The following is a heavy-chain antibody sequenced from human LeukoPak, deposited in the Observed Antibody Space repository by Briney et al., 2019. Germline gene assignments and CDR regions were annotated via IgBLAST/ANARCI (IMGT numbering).Heavy chain of an antibody. V-gene: IGHV1-18*01. J-gene: IGHJ5*02. CDR3: ARGPRYCSGGSCYLNWFDP. D-gene: IGHD2-15*01. CDR2: ISAYNGNT. CDR1: GYTFTSYG. Sequence: GASVKVSCKASGYTFTSYGISGVRQAPGQGLEWMGWISAYNGNTNYAQKLQGRVTMTTDTSTSTAYMELRSLRSDDTGVYYCARGPRYCSGGSCYLNWFDPWGQGTLVTVSS.